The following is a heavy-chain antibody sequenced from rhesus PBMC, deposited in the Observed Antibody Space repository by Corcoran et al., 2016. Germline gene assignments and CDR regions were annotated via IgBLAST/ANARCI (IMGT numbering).Heavy chain of an antibody. V-gene: IGHV3S5*01. CDR3: AKDPGIAGTTSYYGLDS. D-gene: IGHD1-20*01. J-gene: IGHJ6*01. CDR2: ISNGGGST. CDR1: GFTFSSYG. Sequence: EVQLVESGGGLVQPGGSLRLSCAASGFTFSSYGMSWVRQAPGKGLEWVSYISNGGGSTYYADSVKGRFTISRDNSKNTLSLQMSSLRAEDTAVYYCAKDPGIAGTTSYYGLDSWGQGVVVTVSS.